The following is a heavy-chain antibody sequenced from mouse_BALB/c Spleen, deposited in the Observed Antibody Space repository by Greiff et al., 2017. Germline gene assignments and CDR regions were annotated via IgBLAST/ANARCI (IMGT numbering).Heavy chain of an antibody. CDR3: ARDSDYYGSSPFAY. J-gene: IGHJ3*01. V-gene: IGHV7-3*02. CDR1: GFTFTDYY. CDR2: IRNKANGYTT. Sequence: EVMLVESGGGLVQPGGSLRLSCATSGFTFTDYYMSWVRQPPGKALEWLGFIRNKANGYTTEYSASVKGRFTISRDNSQSILYLQMNTLRAEDSATYDCARDSDYYGSSPFAYWGQGTLVTGSA. D-gene: IGHD1-1*01.